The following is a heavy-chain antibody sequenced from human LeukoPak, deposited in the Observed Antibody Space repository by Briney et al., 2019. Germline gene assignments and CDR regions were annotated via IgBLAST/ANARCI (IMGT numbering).Heavy chain of an antibody. CDR1: GFTFSSYA. Sequence: PGGSLRLSCAASGFTFSSYAMHWVRQAPGKGLEYVSGISTNGGSTYYADSVKGRFTISRDNSKNTLFLQMGSLRAEDMAVYYCARGSRKWFGELPYYDYWGQGTLVTVSS. J-gene: IGHJ4*02. D-gene: IGHD3-10*01. CDR2: ISTNGGST. V-gene: IGHV3-64*02. CDR3: ARGSRKWFGELPYYDY.